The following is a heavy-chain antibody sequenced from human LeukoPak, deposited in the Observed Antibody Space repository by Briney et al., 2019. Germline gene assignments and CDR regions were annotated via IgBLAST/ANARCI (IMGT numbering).Heavy chain of an antibody. CDR3: ASVYKYGIDV. CDR1: GYTVTSYY. CDR2: VNPSGSS. J-gene: IGHJ6*02. Sequence: GASVKVSCKASGYTVTSYYMHWVRQAPGQGLEWMAIVNPSGSSSYAQKFQGRATLTRATSTNTVYMELSGLRSEDTAVYYCASVYKYGIDVWGQGTTVVVSS. V-gene: IGHV1-46*01.